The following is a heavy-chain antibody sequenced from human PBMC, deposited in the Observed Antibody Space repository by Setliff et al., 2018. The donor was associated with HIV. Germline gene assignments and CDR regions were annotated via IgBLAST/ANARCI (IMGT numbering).Heavy chain of an antibody. J-gene: IGHJ4*02. Sequence: SETLSLTCTVSGGSISSYHWSWIRQPPGKGLEWIGYIYTSGSTNYNPSLKSRVTISVDTSKNQFSLKLSSVTAADTALYYCARVRDGPNFDYWGQGTPVTVSS. CDR1: GGSISSYH. CDR3: ARVRDGPNFDY. CDR2: IYTSGST. V-gene: IGHV4-4*08.